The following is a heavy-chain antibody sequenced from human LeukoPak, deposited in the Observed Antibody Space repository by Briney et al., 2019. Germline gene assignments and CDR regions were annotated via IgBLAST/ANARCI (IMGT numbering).Heavy chain of an antibody. V-gene: IGHV3-74*01. CDR3: ARVSAHSGPIDY. CDR1: GFTFSSYW. D-gene: IGHD6-19*01. Sequence: GGSLRLSCAASGFTFSSYWMHWVRQAPGKGLVWVSRINSDGSIISYADSVKGRFTISRDNSKNTLYLQMNSLRAEDTAVYYYARVSAHSGPIDYWGQGTLVTVSS. CDR2: INSDGSII. J-gene: IGHJ4*02.